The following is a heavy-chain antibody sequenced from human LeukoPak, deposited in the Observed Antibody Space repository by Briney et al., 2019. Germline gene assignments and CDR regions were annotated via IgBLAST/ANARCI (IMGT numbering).Heavy chain of an antibody. CDR2: IIPILGIA. CDR1: GGTFISYA. V-gene: IGHV1-69*04. CDR3: AREYGSSSYYYYYGMDV. D-gene: IGHD3-10*01. Sequence: SVKVSCKASGGTFISYAISWVRQAPGQGLEWMGRIIPILGIANYAQKFQGRVTITADKSTSTAYMELSSLRSEDTAVYYCAREYGSSSYYYYYGMDVWGQGTTVTVSS. J-gene: IGHJ6*02.